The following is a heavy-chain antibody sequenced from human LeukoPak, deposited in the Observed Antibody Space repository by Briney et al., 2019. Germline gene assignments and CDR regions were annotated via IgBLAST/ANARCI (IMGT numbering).Heavy chain of an antibody. CDR2: ITPSSGGT. Sequence: GASVKVSCKASGYTLTDYYIHWVRQAPGQGLEWMGWITPSSGGTIYAQKFQGRVTMTRDTSISTAYMELSRLRSDDTAVYYCARGGIDGDCFDYWGQGTMVTVSS. CDR1: GYTLTDYY. D-gene: IGHD4-17*01. CDR3: ARGGIDGDCFDY. V-gene: IGHV1-2*02. J-gene: IGHJ4*02.